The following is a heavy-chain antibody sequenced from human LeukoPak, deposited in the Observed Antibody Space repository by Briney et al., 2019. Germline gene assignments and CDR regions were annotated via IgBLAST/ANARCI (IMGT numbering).Heavy chain of an antibody. CDR2: IIPILGIA. D-gene: IGHD4-17*01. Sequence: SVKVSCKASGGTFSSYTISWVRQAPGQGLEWMGRIIPILGIANYAQKFQGRVTITADKSTSTAYMELSSLRSDDTAVYYCAREIVDGDYGYWGQGTLVTVSS. CDR1: GGTFSSYT. J-gene: IGHJ4*02. V-gene: IGHV1-69*04. CDR3: AREIVDGDYGY.